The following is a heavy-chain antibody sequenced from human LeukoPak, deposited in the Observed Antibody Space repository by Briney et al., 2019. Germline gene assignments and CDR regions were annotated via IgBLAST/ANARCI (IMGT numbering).Heavy chain of an antibody. CDR1: GGSISNSTYY. J-gene: IGHJ5*02. D-gene: IGHD3-22*01. CDR2: IYYSGST. V-gene: IGHV4-61*01. Sequence: PSETLSLTCSVSGGSISNSTYYWSWIRQPPGKGLEWIGNIYYSGSTNYNPSLQSRVTMSVDTSKNQFSLKLSSVTAADTAVYYCARAGTPISMIVVESNWFDPWGQGTLVTVSS. CDR3: ARAGTPISMIVVESNWFDP.